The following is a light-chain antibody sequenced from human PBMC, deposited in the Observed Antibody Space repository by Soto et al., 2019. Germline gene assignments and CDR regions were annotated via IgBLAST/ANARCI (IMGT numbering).Light chain of an antibody. CDR2: KAS. J-gene: IGKJ1*01. Sequence: DIQMTQSPSTLSASVGDRVTVTCRASQNIGSWVAWYQQKPGKAPNLLIYKASTLENGDPSRFSGTGSGTEFTLTISSLQPDDFATYYCQQYSPYSARTFGQGTKVEVK. CDR3: QQYSPYSART. V-gene: IGKV1-5*03. CDR1: QNIGSW.